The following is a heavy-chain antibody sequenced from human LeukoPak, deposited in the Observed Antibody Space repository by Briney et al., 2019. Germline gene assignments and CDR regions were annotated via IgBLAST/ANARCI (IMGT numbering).Heavy chain of an antibody. Sequence: SETLSLTCTVSGGSISSISYYWGWIRQPPGKGLEWIGHIYYSGSTFYNPSLKSRVTISVDTSKNQFSLKLRSVTAADTAMFYCARVTGYMIEDYFDYWGQGTLVTVSS. J-gene: IGHJ4*02. CDR2: IYYSGST. CDR1: GGSISSISYY. CDR3: ARVTGYMIEDYFDY. D-gene: IGHD3-22*01. V-gene: IGHV4-39*07.